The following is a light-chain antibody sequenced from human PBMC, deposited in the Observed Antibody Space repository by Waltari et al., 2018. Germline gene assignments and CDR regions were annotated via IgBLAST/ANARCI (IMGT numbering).Light chain of an antibody. Sequence: VLLTQSPASLSVSPGDTVIISCRASQSVTTNLVWYQQKAGQAPRTLIYGASTRASGVPSRFSGSGSETDFTLIISSLQSEDAAVYFCQQYYVWPPITFGGGTKLEI. CDR3: QQYYVWPPIT. CDR1: QSVTTN. J-gene: IGKJ4*01. CDR2: GAS. V-gene: IGKV3-15*01.